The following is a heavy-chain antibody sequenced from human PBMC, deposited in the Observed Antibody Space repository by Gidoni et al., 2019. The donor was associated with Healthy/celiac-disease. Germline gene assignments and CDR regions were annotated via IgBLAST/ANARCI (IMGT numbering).Heavy chain of an antibody. V-gene: IGHV4-39*07. CDR2: IYYSGST. Sequence: QLQLQESGPGLVKPSETLSLTCTVPGGSISSSSYYWGWIRQPPGKGLEWIGSIYYSGSTYYNPSLKSRVTISVDTSKNQFSLKLSSVTAADTAVYYCARVGRGVYYYDSSGYFPYYFDYWGQGTLVTVSS. CDR1: GGSISSSSYY. J-gene: IGHJ4*02. CDR3: ARVGRGVYYYDSSGYFPYYFDY. D-gene: IGHD3-22*01.